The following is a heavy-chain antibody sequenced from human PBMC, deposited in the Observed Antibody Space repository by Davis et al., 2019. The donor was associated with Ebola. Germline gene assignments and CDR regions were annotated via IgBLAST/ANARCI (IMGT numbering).Heavy chain of an antibody. CDR1: GYTFTGYY. V-gene: IGHV1-2*06. CDR3: ARGNPSKWLAHYYYGMDV. D-gene: IGHD6-19*01. Sequence: ASVKVSCKASGYTFTGYYMHWVRQAPGQGLEWMGRINPNSGGTNYAQKFQGRVTMTRDTSISTAYMELSRLRSDDTAVYYCARGNPSKWLAHYYYGMDVWGKGTTVTVSS. CDR2: INPNSGGT. J-gene: IGHJ6*04.